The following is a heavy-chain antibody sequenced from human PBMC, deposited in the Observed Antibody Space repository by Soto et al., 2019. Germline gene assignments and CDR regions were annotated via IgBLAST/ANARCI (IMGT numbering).Heavy chain of an antibody. CDR3: ASGMGSIPAPGIDF. CDR2: ISYDGNNK. J-gene: IGHJ4*02. CDR1: GFIFSSYA. V-gene: IGHV3-30-3*01. Sequence: GGSLRLSCAASGFIFSSYAMHWVRQAPGKGLEWVAIISYDGNNKYNADFVKGRFTISRDNSKSTVYLQMNSLRAEDTAVYYCASGMGSIPAPGIDFWGQGTLVTVSS. D-gene: IGHD6-13*01.